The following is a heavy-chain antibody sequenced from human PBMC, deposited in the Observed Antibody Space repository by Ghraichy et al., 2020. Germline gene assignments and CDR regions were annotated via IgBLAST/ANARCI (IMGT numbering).Heavy chain of an antibody. CDR1: GFNLDDYA. CDR3: VRGSHPRIAPALPHWFDP. D-gene: IGHD6-13*01. J-gene: IGHJ5*02. CDR2: IGWNSRNI. Sequence: GWSLRLSCAASGFNLDDYAMHWVRQGPGKGLEWVSGIGWNSRNIGYADSVKGRFTISRDNPKKSLYLQMNSLRPEDTAFYFCVRGSHPRIAPALPHWFDPWGQGTLVTVSS. V-gene: IGHV3-9*01.